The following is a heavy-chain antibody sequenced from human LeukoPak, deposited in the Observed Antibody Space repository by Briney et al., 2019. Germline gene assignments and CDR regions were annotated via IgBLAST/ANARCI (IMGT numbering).Heavy chain of an antibody. CDR3: ARRQGVTTYWYFDL. CDR1: GGSISSYY. J-gene: IGHJ2*01. Sequence: SETLSLTCTVSGGSISSYYWSWIRQPPGKGLEWIGYIYYSGSTNYNPSLKSRVTMSVDTSKRQFSLKLSSVTAADTAVYYCARRQGVTTYWYFDLWGRDTLVTVSS. V-gene: IGHV4-59*08. D-gene: IGHD2-21*02. CDR2: IYYSGST.